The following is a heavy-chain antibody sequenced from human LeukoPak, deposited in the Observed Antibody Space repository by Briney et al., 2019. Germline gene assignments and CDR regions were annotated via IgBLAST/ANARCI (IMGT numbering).Heavy chain of an antibody. D-gene: IGHD5-24*01. V-gene: IGHV3-23*01. CDR1: GFTFTTYA. CDR2: ISGNGGST. CDR3: ARDQGEDGLDP. Sequence: GGSLRLSCAASGFTFTTYAMSWVRQAPGKGLEWVSAISGNGGSTYYANSVKGRFTIYRDNSRNTLYLQMSSLRADDTALYSCARDQGEDGLDPWGQGTLVTVSS. J-gene: IGHJ5*02.